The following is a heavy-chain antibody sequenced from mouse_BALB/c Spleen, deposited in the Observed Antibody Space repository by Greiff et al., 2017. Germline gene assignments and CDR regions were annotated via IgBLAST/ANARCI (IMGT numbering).Heavy chain of an antibody. J-gene: IGHJ3*01. D-gene: IGHD2-1*01. CDR3: ARPYGNYGDWFAY. Sequence: EVKLVESGGGLVKPGGSLKLSCAASGFTFSSYAMSWVRQTPEKRLEWVASISSGGSTYYPDSVKGRFTISRDNARNILYLQMSSLRSEDTAMYYCARPYGNYGDWFAYWGQGTLVTVSA. CDR1: GFTFSSYA. CDR2: ISSGGST. V-gene: IGHV5-6-5*01.